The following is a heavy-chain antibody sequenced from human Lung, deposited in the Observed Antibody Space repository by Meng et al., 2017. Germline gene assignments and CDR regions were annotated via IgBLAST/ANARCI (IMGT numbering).Heavy chain of an antibody. CDR1: GGSFSDYY. D-gene: IGHD4-11*01. J-gene: IGHJ4*02. CDR3: ARGPTTMAHDFDY. Sequence: QVLLREWGAGLFKPSETLSLTCVVSGGSFSDYYWSWIRQPPGKGLEWIGEINHSGSTNYNPSLESRATISVDTSQNNLSLKLSSVTAADSAVYYCARGPTTMAHDFDYWGQGTLVTVSS. V-gene: IGHV4-34*01. CDR2: INHSGST.